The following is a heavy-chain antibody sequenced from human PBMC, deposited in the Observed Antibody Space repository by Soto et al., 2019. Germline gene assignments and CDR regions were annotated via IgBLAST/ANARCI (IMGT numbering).Heavy chain of an antibody. J-gene: IGHJ6*02. CDR1: GFTFSNYW. CDR2: IKKDGSEK. CDR3: AAILGMDV. V-gene: IGHV3-7*05. Sequence: EVQLVESGGGLVQPGGSLRLSCAVSGFTFSNYWMSWVRQAPGKGLEWVANIKKDGSEKYYVDSVKGRFIISRDNGKKSLYLQMTDLRAEDTAVYYCAAILGMDVWGQGTTVTISS. D-gene: IGHD3-3*02.